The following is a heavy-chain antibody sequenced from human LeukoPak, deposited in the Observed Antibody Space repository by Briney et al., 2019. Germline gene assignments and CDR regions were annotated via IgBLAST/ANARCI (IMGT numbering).Heavy chain of an antibody. CDR3: ARDLVTGVPDYFYGVDV. Sequence: PGGSLRLSCAASGFTFSDYNMHWVRQAPGQGLEWVSLTSNDGSNKYYAVSVKGRFTISRDNSKNTLYLQMNSLRAEDTAVYYCARDLVTGVPDYFYGVDVWGQGTTVTVSS. J-gene: IGHJ6*02. CDR1: GFTFSDYN. V-gene: IGHV3-30-3*01. CDR2: TSNDGSNK. D-gene: IGHD7-27*01.